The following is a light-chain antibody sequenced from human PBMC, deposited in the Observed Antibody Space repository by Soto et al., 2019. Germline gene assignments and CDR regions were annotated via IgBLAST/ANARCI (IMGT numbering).Light chain of an antibody. V-gene: IGLV2-14*01. CDR2: EVS. Sequence: QSPLTQPASLSGSPEQSITISRTGTSTDIGYHTYVSWYQQRTGKAPELLSYEVSSRPSGISDRFSGSKSGNTASLTISGHKAEDEADYYCSSYSISETAYVFG. CDR1: STDIGYHTY. J-gene: IGLJ1*01. CDR3: SSYSISETAYV.